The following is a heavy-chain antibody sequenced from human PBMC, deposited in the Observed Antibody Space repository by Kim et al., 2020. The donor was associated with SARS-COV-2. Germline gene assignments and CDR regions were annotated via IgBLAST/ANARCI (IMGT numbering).Heavy chain of an antibody. V-gene: IGHV3-7*01. CDR3: AREKGLVPAAIGAFDI. Sequence: GGSLRLSCAASGFTFSSYWMSWVRQAPGKGLEWVANIKQDGSEKYYVDSVKGRFTISRDNAKNSLYLQMNSLRAEDTAVYYCAREKGLVPAAIGAFDIWGQETMVTVSS. CDR2: IKQDGSEK. CDR1: GFTFSSYW. D-gene: IGHD2-2*01. J-gene: IGHJ3*02.